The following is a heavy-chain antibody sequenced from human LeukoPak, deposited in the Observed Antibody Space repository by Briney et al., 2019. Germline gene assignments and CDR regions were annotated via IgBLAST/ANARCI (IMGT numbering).Heavy chain of an antibody. Sequence: GGSLRLSCAASGFTFSSYWMSWVRQAPGKGLEWVANIKQDGSEKYYVDSVKGRFTISRDNAKNSLFLQMNSLRAEDTAVYYCARDPGGNPLDYWGQGTLVTVSS. CDR3: ARDPGGNPLDY. J-gene: IGHJ4*02. D-gene: IGHD6-25*01. CDR2: IKQDGSEK. CDR1: GFTFSSYW. V-gene: IGHV3-7*01.